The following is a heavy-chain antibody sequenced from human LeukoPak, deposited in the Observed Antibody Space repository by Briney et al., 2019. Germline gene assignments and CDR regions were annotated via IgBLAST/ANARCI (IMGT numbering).Heavy chain of an antibody. CDR2: ISSSSSYI. V-gene: IGHV3-21*01. J-gene: IGHJ3*02. D-gene: IGHD6-6*01. CDR1: GFTFSSYS. Sequence: GGSLRLSCAASGFTFSSYSMNWVRRAPGKGLEWVSSISSSSSYIYYADSVKGRFTISRDNAKNSLYLQMNSLRAEDTAVYYCARDQYSSSNDAFDIWGQGTMVTVSS. CDR3: ARDQYSSSNDAFDI.